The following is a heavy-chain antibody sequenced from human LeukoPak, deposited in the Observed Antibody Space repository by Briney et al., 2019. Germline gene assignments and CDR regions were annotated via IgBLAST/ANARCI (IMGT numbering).Heavy chain of an antibody. CDR3: ARDPRGYSYGHFDY. D-gene: IGHD5-18*01. CDR2: IIPIFGTA. V-gene: IGHV1-69*13. Sequence: SVKVSCTASGYTFTSYDISWVRQAPGQGLEWMGGIIPIFGTANYAQKFQGRVTITADESTSTAYMELSSLRSEDTAVYYCARDPRGYSYGHFDYWGQGTLVTVSS. J-gene: IGHJ4*02. CDR1: GYTFTSYD.